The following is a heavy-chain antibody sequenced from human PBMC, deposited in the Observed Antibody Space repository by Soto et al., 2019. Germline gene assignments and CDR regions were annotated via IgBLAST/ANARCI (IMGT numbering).Heavy chain of an antibody. CDR3: ARRDCSSTSCYLTEDYYYYGMDV. CDR2: IYPGDSDT. V-gene: IGHV5-51*01. Sequence: PGESLKISCKGSGYSFTSYWIGWVRQMPGKGLEWMGIIYPGDSDTRYSPSFQGQVTISADKSISTAYLQWSSLKASDTAMYYCARRDCSSTSCYLTEDYYYYGMDVWGQGTTVTVSS. J-gene: IGHJ6*02. CDR1: GYSFTSYW. D-gene: IGHD2-2*01.